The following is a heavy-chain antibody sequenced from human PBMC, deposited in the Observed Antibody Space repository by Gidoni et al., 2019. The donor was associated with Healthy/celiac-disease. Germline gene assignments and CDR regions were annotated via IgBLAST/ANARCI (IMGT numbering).Heavy chain of an antibody. CDR2: INHSGST. D-gene: IGHD2-15*01. CDR3: ARGRYCSGGSCPGVWFDP. J-gene: IGHJ5*02. CDR1: GGSFSGYY. Sequence: QVQLQQWGAGLLKPSETLSPTCAVYGGSFSGYYWSWIRQPPGKGLEWIGEINHSGSTNYNPSLKSRVTISVDTSKNQFSLKLSSVTAADTAVYYCARGRYCSGGSCPGVWFDPWGQGTLVTVSS. V-gene: IGHV4-34*01.